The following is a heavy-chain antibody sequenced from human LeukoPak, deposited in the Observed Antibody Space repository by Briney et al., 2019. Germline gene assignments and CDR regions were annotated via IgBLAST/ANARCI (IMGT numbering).Heavy chain of an antibody. V-gene: IGHV4-59*01. Sequence: SETLSLTCTVSGGSISSYYWSWIRQPPGKGLEWIGYIYYSGSTNCNPSLKSRVTISVDTSKNQFSLKLSSVTAADTAVYYCARRITIFGVVTHDAFDIWGQGTMVTVSS. CDR1: GGSISSYY. J-gene: IGHJ3*02. CDR3: ARRITIFGVVTHDAFDI. CDR2: IYYSGST. D-gene: IGHD3-3*01.